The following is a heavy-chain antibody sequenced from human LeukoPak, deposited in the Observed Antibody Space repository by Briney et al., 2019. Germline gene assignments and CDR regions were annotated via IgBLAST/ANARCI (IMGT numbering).Heavy chain of an antibody. CDR3: ARAGAYYYDSSGYWEYFQH. Sequence: GASVKVSCKASGGTFSSYAISWVRQAPGQGLEWMGGFIPIFGTANYAQKFQGRVTITADESTSTAYMELSSLRSEDTAVYYCARAGAYYYDSSGYWEYFQHWGQGTLVTVSS. J-gene: IGHJ1*01. V-gene: IGHV1-69*13. CDR2: FIPIFGTA. D-gene: IGHD3-22*01. CDR1: GGTFSSYA.